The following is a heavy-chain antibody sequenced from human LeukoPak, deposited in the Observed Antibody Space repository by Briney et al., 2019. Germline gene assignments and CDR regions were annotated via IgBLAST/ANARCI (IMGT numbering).Heavy chain of an antibody. CDR2: ISSNGGST. J-gene: IGHJ6*02. CDR3: VRSTFIVVVGYSYYGMDV. V-gene: IGHV3-64*05. D-gene: IGHD2-15*01. Sequence: PAGGSLRLSRSASGFTFSTYAMHWVRQAPGKGLEYVSAISSNGGSTYYADSVKGRFTISRDNSEKTLYFQMSSLRAADTAVYYCVRSTFIVVVGYSYYGMDVWGQGTTVTVSS. CDR1: GFTFSTYA.